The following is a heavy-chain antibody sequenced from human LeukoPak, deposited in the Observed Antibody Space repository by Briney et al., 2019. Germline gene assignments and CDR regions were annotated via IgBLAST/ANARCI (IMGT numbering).Heavy chain of an antibody. V-gene: IGHV1-8*01. D-gene: IGHD3-3*01. CDR2: MNPNSGNT. CDR3: ARAANYDFWSGPDY. CDR1: GYTFTSYD. J-gene: IGHJ4*02. Sequence: ASVKASCKASGYTFTSYDINWVRQATGQGLEWMGWMNPNSGNTGYAQKFQGRVTMTRNTSISTAYMELSSLRSEDTAVYYCARAANYDFWSGPDYWGQGTLVTVSS.